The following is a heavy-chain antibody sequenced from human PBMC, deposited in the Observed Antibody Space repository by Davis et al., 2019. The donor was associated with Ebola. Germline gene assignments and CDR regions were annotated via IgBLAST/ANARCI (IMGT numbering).Heavy chain of an antibody. D-gene: IGHD2-2*01. CDR2: IYTSGHS. V-gene: IGHV4-4*07. Sequence: PSETLSLTCIVSGDSISGYYWNWLRQPAGRGLEWLGRIYTSGHSNYNPSLKSRVSMSIDTSKNQFSLKVTSVTAADTAVYYCARYCSSDTCNLFDFWGQGSLVTVSS. CDR1: GDSISGYY. CDR3: ARYCSSDTCNLFDF. J-gene: IGHJ5*01.